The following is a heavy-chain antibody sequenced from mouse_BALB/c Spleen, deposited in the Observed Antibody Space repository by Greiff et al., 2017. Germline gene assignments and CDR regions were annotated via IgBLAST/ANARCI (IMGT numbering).Heavy chain of an antibody. CDR2: IDPYNGGT. D-gene: IGHD1-1*01. Sequence: QLQESGPELVKPGASVKVSCKASGYAFTSYNMYWVKQSHGKSLEWIGYIDPYNGGTSYNQKFKGKATLTVDKSSSTAYMHLNSLTSEDSAVYYCARRDYYGSTYAMDYWGQGTSVTVSS. V-gene: IGHV1S135*01. CDR3: ARRDYYGSTYAMDY. J-gene: IGHJ4*01. CDR1: GYAFTSYN.